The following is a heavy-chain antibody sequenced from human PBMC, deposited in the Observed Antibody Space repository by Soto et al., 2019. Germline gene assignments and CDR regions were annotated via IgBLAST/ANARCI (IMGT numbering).Heavy chain of an antibody. CDR1: GGSFINYW. CDR2: IYPGDSDT. D-gene: IGHD3-22*01. V-gene: IGHV5-51*01. J-gene: IGHJ3*02. CDR3: ARRYDYESSGSALAI. Sequence: GELLQISSRISGGSFINYWIGWVRQMPGKGLEWMGIIYPGDSDTRYSPSFQGQVTISADKSISTADLQLSSLKASDTAMYYCARRYDYESSGSALAIRGQGTTVTVSS.